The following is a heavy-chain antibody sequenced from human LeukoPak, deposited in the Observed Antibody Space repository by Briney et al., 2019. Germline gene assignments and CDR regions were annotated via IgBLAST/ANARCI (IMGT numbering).Heavy chain of an antibody. Sequence: GGSLRLSCAASGFRLSDYSMNWVRQAPGKGLEWISYIGISSGNTNYADSVKGRFTISGDKAKNSLYLQMNSLRVEDTAVYYCARDYKYAFDNWGQGTLVTVSS. J-gene: IGHJ4*02. CDR3: ARDYKYAFDN. CDR2: IGISSGNT. V-gene: IGHV3-48*01. CDR1: GFRLSDYS. D-gene: IGHD5-24*01.